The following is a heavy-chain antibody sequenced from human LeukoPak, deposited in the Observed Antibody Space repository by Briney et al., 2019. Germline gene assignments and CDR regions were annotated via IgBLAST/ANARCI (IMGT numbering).Heavy chain of an antibody. CDR2: ISGRTTTT. J-gene: IGHJ4*02. CDR3: ARTFGDYAHLDY. CDR1: GFTFATSA. D-gene: IGHD4-17*01. V-gene: IGHV3-23*01. Sequence: PGGSLRLSCAASGFTFATSAMTWVRQAPGEGLEWVSAISGRTTTTYYTGSLKGRFIISRDNSRNTLYLQMNSLRADDTAVYYCARTFGDYAHLDYWGQGTLVTVSS.